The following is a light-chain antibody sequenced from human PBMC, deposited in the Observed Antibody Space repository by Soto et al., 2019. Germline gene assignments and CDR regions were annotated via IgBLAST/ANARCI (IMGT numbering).Light chain of an antibody. CDR1: QPVSGF. CDR3: QQRSNWPPWT. Sequence: DIVLTQSPATLSLFPGVRATLSCRASQPVSGFLAWYQQKPGQAPMLLIYDASIPATGIPARSSGRGSGTAFTLSISSLEPEDSAVYYCQQRSNWPPWTFGQGTKVDIK. V-gene: IGKV3-11*01. CDR2: DAS. J-gene: IGKJ1*01.